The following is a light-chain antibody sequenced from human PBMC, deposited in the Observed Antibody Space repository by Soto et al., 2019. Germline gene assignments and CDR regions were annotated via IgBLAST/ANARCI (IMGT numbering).Light chain of an antibody. J-gene: IGLJ1*01. CDR3: ASWDDSLNGHV. CDR1: SSNIASNT. Sequence: VLTQPPSASGTPGQRVTVSCSGSSSNIASNTVNWYQQLPGTAPKLLIYSNDQRPSGVPDRFSASKSGTSASLAISGLQSGDEADYYCASWDDSLNGHVFGTGTKVTVL. CDR2: SND. V-gene: IGLV1-44*01.